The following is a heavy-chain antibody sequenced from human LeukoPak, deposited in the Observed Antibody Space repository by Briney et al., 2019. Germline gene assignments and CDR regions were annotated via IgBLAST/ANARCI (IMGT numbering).Heavy chain of an antibody. V-gene: IGHV3-7*01. CDR3: ARGLGHY. Sequence: GGSLRLSCVASGFTFDSVSMTWFRQPPGEGLEWVAAISPGGTDEYYVDSVKGRFTISRDNANKSLYLQMNNLRVDDMAVYYCARGLGHYWGQGALVTVSS. J-gene: IGHJ4*02. D-gene: IGHD3-16*01. CDR1: GFTFDSVS. CDR2: ISPGGTDE.